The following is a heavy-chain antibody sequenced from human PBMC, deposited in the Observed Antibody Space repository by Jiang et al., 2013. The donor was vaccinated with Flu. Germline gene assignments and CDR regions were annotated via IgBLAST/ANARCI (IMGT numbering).Heavy chain of an antibody. V-gene: IGHV4-34*01. Sequence: KPSETLSLTCAVYGGSFSGYYWSWIRQPPGKGLEWIGEINHSGSTNYNPSLKSRVTISVDTSKNQFSLKLSSATAADTAVYYCARGNHYYDSSGYQQWGQGTLVTVSS. J-gene: IGHJ4*02. CDR2: INHSGST. CDR1: GGSFSGYY. CDR3: ARGNHYYDSSGYQQ. D-gene: IGHD3-22*01.